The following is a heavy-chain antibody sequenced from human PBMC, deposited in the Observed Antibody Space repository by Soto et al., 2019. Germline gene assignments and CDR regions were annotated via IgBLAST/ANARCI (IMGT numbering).Heavy chain of an antibody. D-gene: IGHD3-10*01. V-gene: IGHV1-69*01. CDR2: IIPIFGTA. CDR1: GGTFSSYA. J-gene: IGHJ4*02. Sequence: QVQLVQSGAEVKKPGSSVKVSCKASGGTFSSYAISWVRQAPGQGLEWMGGIIPIFGTANYAQKFQGRVRITADESTSTPYMELGSLRSEDTAVYYCARAGGGYGSGSYMFDYWGQGTLVTVSS. CDR3: ARAGGGYGSGSYMFDY.